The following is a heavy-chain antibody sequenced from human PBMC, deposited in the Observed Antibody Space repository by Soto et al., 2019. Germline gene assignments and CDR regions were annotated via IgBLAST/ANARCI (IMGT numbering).Heavy chain of an antibody. J-gene: IGHJ6*02. D-gene: IGHD1-26*01. CDR1: GYTFTGYY. CDR3: AKDHRSNSGRLHYYGMDV. CDR2: INPNSGGT. V-gene: IGHV1-2*04. Sequence: ASVKVSCKASGYTFTGYYMHWVRQAPGQGLEWMGWINPNSGGTNYAQKFQGWVTMTRDTSISTAYMELSRLRAEDTAVYYCAKDHRSNSGRLHYYGMDVWGQGTTVTVSS.